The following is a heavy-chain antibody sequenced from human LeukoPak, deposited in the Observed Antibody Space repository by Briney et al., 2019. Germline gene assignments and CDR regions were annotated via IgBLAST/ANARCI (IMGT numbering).Heavy chain of an antibody. CDR1: GFTFSSYA. Sequence: GGSLRLSCAASGFTFSSYAMHWVRQPPGKGLEYVSTISSNGGSTYYANSVKGRFTISRDNSKNTLYLQMGSLRAEDMAVYYCASGEGWELDFWGQGTLVTVSS. D-gene: IGHD1-26*01. CDR2: ISSNGGST. J-gene: IGHJ4*02. CDR3: ASGEGWELDF. V-gene: IGHV3-64*01.